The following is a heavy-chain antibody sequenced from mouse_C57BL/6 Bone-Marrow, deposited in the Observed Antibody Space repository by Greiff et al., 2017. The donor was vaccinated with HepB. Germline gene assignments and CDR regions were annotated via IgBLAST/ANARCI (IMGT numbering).Heavy chain of an antibody. V-gene: IGHV14-4*01. D-gene: IGHD1-1*01. CDR2: IDPENGDT. CDR1: GFNIKDDY. J-gene: IGHJ3*01. CDR3: TPQYYCSSTWFAY. Sequence: VHVKQSGAELVRPGASVKLSCTASGFNIKDDYMHWVKQRPEQGLEWIGWIDPENGDTEYASKFQGKAAITADTSSNTAYLQLSSLTSEDTAVYYCTPQYYCSSTWFAYWGQGTLVTVSA.